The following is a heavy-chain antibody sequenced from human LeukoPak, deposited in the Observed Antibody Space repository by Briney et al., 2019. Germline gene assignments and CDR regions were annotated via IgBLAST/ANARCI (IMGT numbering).Heavy chain of an antibody. V-gene: IGHV1-24*01. J-gene: IGHJ4*02. D-gene: IGHD3-3*01. CDR2: FDPEDGET. Sequence: GASVQVSCKVSGYTLTELSMHWVRQAPGKGLEWMGGFDPEDGETIYAQKFQGRVTMTEDTSTDTAYMELSSLRSEDTAVYYCAGGKLRFLESPYYYFDYWGQGTLVTVSS. CDR1: GYTLTELS. CDR3: AGGKLRFLESPYYYFDY.